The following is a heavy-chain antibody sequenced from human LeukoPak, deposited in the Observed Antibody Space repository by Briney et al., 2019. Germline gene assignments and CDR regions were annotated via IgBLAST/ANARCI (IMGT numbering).Heavy chain of an antibody. J-gene: IGHJ4*02. CDR3: ARHKYCSGGSCYIRSFDY. CDR2: IYYSGST. Sequence: SETLSLTCTVSGGSINSYYWSWIRQPPGKGLEWIGYIYYSGSTNYNPSLKGRVTISVDTSKNQFSLKLSSVTAADTAVYYCARHKYCSGGSCYIRSFDYWGQGTLVTVSS. CDR1: GGSINSYY. D-gene: IGHD2-15*01. V-gene: IGHV4-59*08.